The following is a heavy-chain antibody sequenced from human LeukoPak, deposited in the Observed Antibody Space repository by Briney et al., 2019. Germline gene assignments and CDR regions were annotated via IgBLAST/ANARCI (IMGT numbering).Heavy chain of an antibody. J-gene: IGHJ1*01. CDR1: GYTFTGYY. V-gene: IGHV1-8*02. CDR2: MNPNSGNT. Sequence: GASVKVSCKAPGYTFTGYYMHWVRQATGQGLEWMGWMNPNSGNTGYAQKFQGRVTMTRNTSISTAYMELSSLRSEDTAVYYCARVVVVTARRGRDFQHWGQGTLVTVSS. CDR3: ARVVVVTARRGRDFQH. D-gene: IGHD2-21*02.